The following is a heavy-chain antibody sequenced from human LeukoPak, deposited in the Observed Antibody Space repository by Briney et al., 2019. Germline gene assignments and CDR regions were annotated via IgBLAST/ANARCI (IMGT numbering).Heavy chain of an antibody. V-gene: IGHV3-30*01. Sequence: GGSLRLSCEASGFTFSSYAMHWVRQAPGKGLEWVAVISYDGSNKYYADSVKGRFTISRDNSKNTLYLQMNSLRAEDTAVYYCARVDNYYYYYYMDVWGKGTTVTVSS. CDR2: ISYDGSNK. J-gene: IGHJ6*03. CDR3: ARVDNYYYYYYMDV. CDR1: GFTFSSYA. D-gene: IGHD3/OR15-3a*01.